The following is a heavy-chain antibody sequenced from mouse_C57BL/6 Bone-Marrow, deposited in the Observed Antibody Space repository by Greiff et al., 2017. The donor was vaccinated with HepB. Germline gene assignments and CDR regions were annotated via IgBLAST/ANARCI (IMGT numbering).Heavy chain of an antibody. CDR1: GFTFSNYW. CDR2: IRLKSDNYAT. CDR3: TRYSNYVRDY. J-gene: IGHJ2*01. Sequence: EVKLMESGGGLVQPGGSMKLSCVASGFTFSNYWMNWVRQSPEKGLEWVAQIRLKSDNYATHYAESVKGRFTISRDDSKSSVYLQMNNLRAEDTGIYYCTRYSNYVRDYWGQGTTLTVSS. V-gene: IGHV6-3*01. D-gene: IGHD2-5*01.